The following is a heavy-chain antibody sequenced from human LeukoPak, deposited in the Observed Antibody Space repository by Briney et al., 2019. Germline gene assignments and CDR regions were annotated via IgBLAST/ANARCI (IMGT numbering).Heavy chain of an antibody. CDR1: GYSISSYY. CDR3: AREKAGVFDI. D-gene: IGHD2-8*01. J-gene: IGHJ3*02. V-gene: IGHV1-46*01. Sequence: ASVKVSCKASGYSISSYYMHWVRQAPGQGLEWMGIINPSGDTTNYAQKFQGRVTMTRDTSTSTVYMELSSLRSEDTAAYYCAREKAGVFDIWGQGTVVSVSS. CDR2: INPSGDTT.